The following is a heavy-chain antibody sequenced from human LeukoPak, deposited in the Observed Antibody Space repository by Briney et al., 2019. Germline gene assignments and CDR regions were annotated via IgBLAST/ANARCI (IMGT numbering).Heavy chain of an antibody. J-gene: IGHJ5*02. CDR2: IYHSGST. CDR1: GGSISRSNW. CDR3: AREVMVRGAPATSWFDP. V-gene: IGHV4-4*02. D-gene: IGHD3-10*01. Sequence: SETLSLTCAVSGGSISRSNWWSWVRQPPGKGLEWIGEIYHSGSTNYNPSLKSRVTISVDKSKNQFSLKLSSVTAADTAVYYCAREVMVRGAPATSWFDPWGQGTLVTVSS.